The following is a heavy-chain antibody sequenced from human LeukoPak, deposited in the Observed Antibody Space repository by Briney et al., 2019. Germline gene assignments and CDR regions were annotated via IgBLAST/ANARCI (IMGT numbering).Heavy chain of an antibody. D-gene: IGHD5-24*01. CDR1: GFTFGNYW. J-gene: IGHJ6*03. V-gene: IGHV3-7*01. Sequence: GGSLRLSCAASGFTFGNYWMSWVRQALGEGLEWVAQIKQDGSEEYYVDSLKGRFTISRDNAKNSLSLQVNNLRAEDTAVYYCARDKGTITPRGYYYYMDVWGRGTTVTVSS. CDR2: IKQDGSEE. CDR3: ARDKGTITPRGYYYYMDV.